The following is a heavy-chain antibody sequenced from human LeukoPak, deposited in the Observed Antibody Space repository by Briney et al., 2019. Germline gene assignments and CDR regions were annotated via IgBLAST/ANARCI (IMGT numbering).Heavy chain of an antibody. J-gene: IGHJ5*02. CDR2: ISAYNGNT. D-gene: IGHD3-16*02. V-gene: IGHV1-18*01. Sequence: ASVKVSCKASGYTFTSYGISWVRQAPGQGLEWMGWISAYNGNTNYAQKLQGRVTMTTDTSTSTAYMELRSLRSDDTAVYYCARARWITFGGVIVILDWFDRWGQGTLVTVSS. CDR3: ARARWITFGGVIVILDWFDR. CDR1: GYTFTSYG.